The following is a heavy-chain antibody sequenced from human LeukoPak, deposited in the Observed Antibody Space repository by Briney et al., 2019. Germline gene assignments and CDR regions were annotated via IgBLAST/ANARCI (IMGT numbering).Heavy chain of an antibody. CDR2: IGRKAHGGTT. Sequence: GGSLRLSCTTSGFTFGDYAMSWVRQAPGKGLEWVSFIGRKAHGGTTGYAASVKGRFSSSRDDSKSIAYLQMNSLKTEDTAVYFCTRVTYYYDNSGYFHFDSWGQGSLVTVSS. CDR3: TRVTYYYDNSGYFHFDS. J-gene: IGHJ4*02. CDR1: GFTFGDYA. D-gene: IGHD3-22*01. V-gene: IGHV3-49*04.